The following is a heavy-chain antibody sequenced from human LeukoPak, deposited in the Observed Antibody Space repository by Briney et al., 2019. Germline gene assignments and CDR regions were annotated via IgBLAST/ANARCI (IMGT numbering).Heavy chain of an antibody. J-gene: IGHJ6*02. CDR2: MYLSGTT. Sequence: SETLSLTCTVSGDSINSLDLWSWVRQPPGKGLEWIGEMYLSGTTHSNPSVKSRVTISVDKSKNQFSLKLSSVTAADTAVYYCARDRGSSWYYGMDVWGQGTTVTVSS. V-gene: IGHV4-4*02. CDR1: GDSINSLDL. D-gene: IGHD6-13*01. CDR3: ARDRGSSWYYGMDV.